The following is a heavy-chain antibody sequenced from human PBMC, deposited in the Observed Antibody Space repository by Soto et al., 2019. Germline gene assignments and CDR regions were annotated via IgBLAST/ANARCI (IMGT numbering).Heavy chain of an antibody. Sequence: QVHLQESGPALVKSSETLSLTSTVSGGSISSYYWSWIPQPPRKGLDWIGYIYYSGRTNYNPSLKSRVTISVDTSKNQCSLKLSSVTAADTSVYYFERRRGYSYGDWGQGTRVTVTS. V-gene: IGHV4-59*01. J-gene: IGHJ4*02. CDR1: GGSISSYY. CDR2: IYYSGRT. CDR3: ERRRGYSYGD. D-gene: IGHD5-18*01.